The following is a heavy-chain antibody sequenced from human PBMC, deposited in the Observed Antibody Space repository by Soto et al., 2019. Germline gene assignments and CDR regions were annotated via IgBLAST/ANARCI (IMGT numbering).Heavy chain of an antibody. CDR3: ARDLHYYGSGKRGMDV. CDR2: INPNSGGT. Sequence: ASVKVSCKASGYTFTGYYMHWVRQAPGQGLEWMGWINPNSGGTNYAQKFQGRVTMTRDTSISTAYMELSRLRSDDTAVYYCARDLHYYGSGKRGMDVWGQGTTVTVSS. D-gene: IGHD3-10*01. V-gene: IGHV1-2*02. CDR1: GYTFTGYY. J-gene: IGHJ6*02.